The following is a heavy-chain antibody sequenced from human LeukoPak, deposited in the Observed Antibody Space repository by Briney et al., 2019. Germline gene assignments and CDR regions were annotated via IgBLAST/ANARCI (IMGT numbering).Heavy chain of an antibody. V-gene: IGHV1-24*01. J-gene: IGHJ5*02. CDR3: ATSLCRPCLGGWFDP. Sequence: ASVKVSCKVSGYTLTELSMHWVRQAPGKGLEWMGGFDPEDGETIYAQKFQGRVTMTEDTSTDTAYMELSSLRSEDTAVYYCATSLCRPCLGGWFDPWGQGTLDTVSS. CDR1: GYTLTELS. CDR2: FDPEDGET. D-gene: IGHD5/OR15-5a*01.